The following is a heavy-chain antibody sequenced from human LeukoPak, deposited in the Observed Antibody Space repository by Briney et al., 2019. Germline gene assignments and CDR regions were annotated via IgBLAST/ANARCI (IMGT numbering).Heavy chain of an antibody. V-gene: IGHV1-2*02. D-gene: IGHD6-13*01. J-gene: IGHJ5*02. CDR3: ARGEGIAAADWFDP. CDR1: GYTFTGYY. Sequence: ASVKVSCKASGYTFTGYYMHWVRQAPGQGLEWMGWINPNSGGTNYAQKFQGRVTMTRDTSISTAYMELSRLRSDDTAVYYCARGEGIAAADWFDPWGQGTLVTVSP. CDR2: INPNSGGT.